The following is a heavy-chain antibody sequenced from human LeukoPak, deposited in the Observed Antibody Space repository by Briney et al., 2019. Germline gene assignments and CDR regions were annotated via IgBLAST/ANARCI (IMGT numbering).Heavy chain of an antibody. CDR3: ARACWNDVGWFDP. D-gene: IGHD1-1*01. CDR1: GYTFTGYY. J-gene: IGHJ5*02. V-gene: IGHV1-2*02. CDR2: INPNSGGT. Sequence: GASVKVSCKASGYTFTGYYMHWVRQAPGQGLEWMGWINPNSGGTNYAQKFQGRVTMTRDTSISTAYMELSRLRSDDTAVYYCARACWNDVGWFDPWGQGTLVTVSS.